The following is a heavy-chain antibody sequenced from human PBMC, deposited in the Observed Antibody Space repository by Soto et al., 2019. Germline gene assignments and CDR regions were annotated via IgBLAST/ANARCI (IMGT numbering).Heavy chain of an antibody. Sequence: VGSLRLSCAASGFTFSIYGMHWVRHAPGKGLEWVAVISYDGSNKYYADSVKGRFTISRDNSKNTLYLQMNSLRAEDTAVYYCAKTHCSGGSCYYYGMDVWGQGTTVTVS. CDR1: GFTFSIYG. V-gene: IGHV3-30*18. CDR2: ISYDGSNK. J-gene: IGHJ6*02. D-gene: IGHD2-15*01. CDR3: AKTHCSGGSCYYYGMDV.